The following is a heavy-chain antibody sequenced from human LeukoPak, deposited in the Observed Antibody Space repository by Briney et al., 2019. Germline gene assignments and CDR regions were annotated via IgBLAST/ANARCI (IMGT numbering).Heavy chain of an antibody. V-gene: IGHV4-61*05. Sequence: SENLSLTCTVSGGSITSSSYYWGWIRQPPGKGLEWIGYIYYSGSTNHNPSLKSRVTISVDTSKNQFSLKLSSVTAADTAVYYCARGSSLYDYWGQGTLVTVSS. CDR1: GGSITSSSYY. D-gene: IGHD6-13*01. CDR3: ARGSSLYDY. J-gene: IGHJ4*02. CDR2: IYYSGST.